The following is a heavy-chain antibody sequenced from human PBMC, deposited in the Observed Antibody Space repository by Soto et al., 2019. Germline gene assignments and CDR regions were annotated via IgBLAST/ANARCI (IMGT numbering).Heavy chain of an antibody. D-gene: IGHD3-3*01. V-gene: IGHV1-3*01. Sequence: QVQLVQSGAEVKKPGASVKVSCKASGYTFTSYAMHWVRQAPGQRLEWMGWINAGNGNTKYSQKFQGRVTITRDTSASTAHMELSSLRSEDTAVYYCARDPPGYDFWSGYYFAYWGQGTLVTVSS. J-gene: IGHJ4*02. CDR3: ARDPPGYDFWSGYYFAY. CDR1: GYTFTSYA. CDR2: INAGNGNT.